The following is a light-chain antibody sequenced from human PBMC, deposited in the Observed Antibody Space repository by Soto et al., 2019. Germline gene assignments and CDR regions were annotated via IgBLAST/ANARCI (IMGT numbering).Light chain of an antibody. J-gene: IGLJ2*01. CDR2: ENN. CDR3: GTWDSSLSAGGVV. V-gene: IGLV1-51*02. Sequence: QSVLTQPPSVSAAPGQKDTISCSGSSSNIGNNYVSWYQQLPGTAPKLLIYENNKRPSGIPDRFSGSKSGTSATLGITGLQTGDEADYYCGTWDSSLSAGGVVFGGGTKLTVL. CDR1: SSNIGNNY.